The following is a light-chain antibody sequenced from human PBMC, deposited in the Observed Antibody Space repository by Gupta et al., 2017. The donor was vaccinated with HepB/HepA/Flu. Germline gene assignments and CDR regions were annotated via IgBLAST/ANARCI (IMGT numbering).Light chain of an antibody. CDR3: VLYMGSGIWV. CDR1: SGSVSTSYY. V-gene: IGLV8-61*01. J-gene: IGLJ3*02. CDR2: STN. Sequence: QTVVTQDPSFSVSPGGTVTLTCGLRSGSVSTSYYPSWYQLTPGQAPRTLIYSTNTRSSGVPDRFSGSILGNKAALTITGAQADDESTYYCVLYMGSGIWVFGGGTKLTVL.